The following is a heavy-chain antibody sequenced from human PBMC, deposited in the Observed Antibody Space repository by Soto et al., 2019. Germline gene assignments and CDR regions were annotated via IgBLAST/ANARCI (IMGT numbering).Heavy chain of an antibody. Sequence: SETLSLTCTVSGGSISSYYWSWIRQPPGKGLEWIGYIYYSGSTNYNPSLKSRVTISVDTSKNQFSLKLSSVTAADTAVYYCARLEYSSSWYTYNWFDPWGQGTLVTVSS. J-gene: IGHJ5*02. CDR1: GGSISSYY. CDR2: IYYSGST. V-gene: IGHV4-59*08. CDR3: ARLEYSSSWYTYNWFDP. D-gene: IGHD6-13*01.